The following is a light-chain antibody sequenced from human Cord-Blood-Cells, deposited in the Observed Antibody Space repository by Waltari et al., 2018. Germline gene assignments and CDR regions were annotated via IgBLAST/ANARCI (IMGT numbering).Light chain of an antibody. J-gene: IGKJ4*01. Sequence: DIQMTQSPSPLSASVGDRVTITCRVSQSISSYLNWYQQKQGKAPKLLIYAASSLQSGVPSRFSGSGSGTDFTLTISSLQPEDFATYYCQQSYSTLTFGGGTKVEIK. V-gene: IGKV1-39*01. CDR1: QSISSY. CDR2: AAS. CDR3: QQSYSTLT.